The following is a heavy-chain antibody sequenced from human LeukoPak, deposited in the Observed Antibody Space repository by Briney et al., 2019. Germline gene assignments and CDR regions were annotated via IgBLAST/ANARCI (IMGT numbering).Heavy chain of an antibody. V-gene: IGHV4-59*12. D-gene: IGHD2-15*01. Sequence: SETLSLTCTVFGDSIRNYYWSWVRQPPGKGLEWIGYVSDRGSTYYNPSLKSRVTISVDTSKNQFSLKLSSVTAADTAVYYCARTGSWPNWGQGTLVTVSS. J-gene: IGHJ4*02. CDR2: VSDRGST. CDR1: GDSIRNYY. CDR3: ARTGSWPN.